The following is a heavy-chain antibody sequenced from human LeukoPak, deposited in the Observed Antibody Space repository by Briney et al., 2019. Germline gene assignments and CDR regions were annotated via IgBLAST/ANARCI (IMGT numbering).Heavy chain of an antibody. J-gene: IGHJ3*02. CDR2: IYYSGST. CDR1: GGSISSYY. V-gene: IGHV4-59*01. CDR3: AVPTGYYGSGTQGAFDI. D-gene: IGHD3-10*01. Sequence: SETLSLTCTVSGGSISSYYWSWVRQPPGKGLEWIGYIYYSGSTNYNPSLKSRVTISVDTSKNQFSLKLSSVTAADTAVYYCAVPTGYYGSGTQGAFDIWGQGTMVTVSS.